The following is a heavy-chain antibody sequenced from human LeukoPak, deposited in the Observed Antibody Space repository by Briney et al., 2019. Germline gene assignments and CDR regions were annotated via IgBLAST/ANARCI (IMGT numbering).Heavy chain of an antibody. Sequence: GGSLRLSCAASGFTFSSYAMHWVRQAPGKGLEWVAAISYDGSNKYYADSVKGRFTISRDNSKNTLYLQMNSLRAEDTAVYYCARDLGSGDYYDSSGYSFDYRGRGTLVTVSS. D-gene: IGHD3-22*01. CDR2: ISYDGSNK. V-gene: IGHV3-30-3*01. CDR3: ARDLGSGDYYDSSGYSFDY. CDR1: GFTFSSYA. J-gene: IGHJ4*02.